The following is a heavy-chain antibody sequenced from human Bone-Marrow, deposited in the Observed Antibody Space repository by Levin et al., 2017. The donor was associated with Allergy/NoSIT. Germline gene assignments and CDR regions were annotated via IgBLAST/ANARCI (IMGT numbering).Heavy chain of an antibody. J-gene: IGHJ3*01. V-gene: IGHV4-59*01. D-gene: IGHD2-21*02. CDR1: GDSISSYF. CDR3: SRVVVTAVVASDAFDL. Sequence: KPSETLSLTCSVFGDSISSYFWTWIRQSPGKRLEWIGYIYYSGTTNYNPSLKSRVTMSMDTSKHHFSLKLTSVTAADTAIDYVSRVVVTAVVASDAFDLWDQGTKVIVSS. CDR2: IYYSGTT.